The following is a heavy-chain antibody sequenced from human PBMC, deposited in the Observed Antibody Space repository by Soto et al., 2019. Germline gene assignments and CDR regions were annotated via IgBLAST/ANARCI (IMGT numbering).Heavy chain of an antibody. CDR2: TSFDGNKK. CDR1: GFTFSDYG. V-gene: IGHV3-30*03. CDR3: ARGEQLGPWDYYGMDV. D-gene: IGHD6-6*01. J-gene: IGHJ6*02. Sequence: GGSLRLSCAASGFTFSDYGMHWVRQAPGKGLEWVAVTSFDGNKKDYADSVKGRFTISRDNYKNTLYLQMNSLRAEDTAVYYCARGEQLGPWDYYGMDVWGQGTTVTVSS.